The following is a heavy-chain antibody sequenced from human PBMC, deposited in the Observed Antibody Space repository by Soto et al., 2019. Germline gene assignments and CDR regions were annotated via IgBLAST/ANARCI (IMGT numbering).Heavy chain of an antibody. CDR1: GFPFTTYG. D-gene: IGHD3-10*01. CDR3: VGGQYYFDY. Sequence: QVQLVESGGGVVQPGRSLRLSCAASGFPFTTYGMHWVREGAGKGLEWVAVISYDGSNKYYADSVKGRFTISRDNSKNTLYLQMISLRPEDTALYYCVGGQYYFDYRGQGTLVTVSS. J-gene: IGHJ4*02. CDR2: ISYDGSNK. V-gene: IGHV3-30*03.